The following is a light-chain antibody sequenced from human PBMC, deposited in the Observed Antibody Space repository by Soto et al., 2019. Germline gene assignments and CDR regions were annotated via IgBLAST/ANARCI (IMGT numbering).Light chain of an antibody. V-gene: IGKV3-20*01. Sequence: EIVLTQSPGTLSLSPGERASLSCRASQSMASAHLAWDQQKPGQAPRLLIYGASTRATGIPDRFSGSGSGTDFTLTISRLEPEDFAVYYCQRYGITLWTFGQGTKVEIK. J-gene: IGKJ1*01. CDR3: QRYGITLWT. CDR2: GAS. CDR1: QSMASAH.